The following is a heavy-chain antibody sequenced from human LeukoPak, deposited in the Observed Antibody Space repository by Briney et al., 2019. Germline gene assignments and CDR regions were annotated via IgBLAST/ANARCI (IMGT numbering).Heavy chain of an antibody. D-gene: IGHD3-10*01. CDR2: IYYSGST. CDR3: ARAPAFGFGELQRRFDY. Sequence: SQTLCLTCTVSGGSISSGDYYWSWIRQPPGKGLEWIGYIYYSGSTYYNPSLKSRVTISVDTSKNQFSLKLSSVTAADTAVYYCARAPAFGFGELQRRFDYWGQGTLVTVSS. CDR1: GGSISSGDYY. V-gene: IGHV4-30-4*08. J-gene: IGHJ4*02.